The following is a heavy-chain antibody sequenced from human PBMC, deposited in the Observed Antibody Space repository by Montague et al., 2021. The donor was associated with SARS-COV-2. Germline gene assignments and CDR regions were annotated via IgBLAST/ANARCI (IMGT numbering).Heavy chain of an antibody. D-gene: IGHD4-23*01. CDR1: GGSFSGHY. V-gene: IGHV4-34*01. CDR3: ARWDPQTLTLIGLRGKSASDY. Sequence: SETLSLTCAVYGGSFSGHYWRWIRQPPGKGLEWIGEINHSGTTNYNFNPSLRSRVTISVDTSKSQFSLKLSSVTAADAGVYYCARWDPQTLTLIGLRGKSASDYWGQGTLVTVSS. J-gene: IGHJ4*02. CDR2: INHSGTT.